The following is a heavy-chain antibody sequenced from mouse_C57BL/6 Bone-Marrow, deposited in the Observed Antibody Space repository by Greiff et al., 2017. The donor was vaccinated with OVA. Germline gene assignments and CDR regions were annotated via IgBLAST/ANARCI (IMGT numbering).Heavy chain of an antibody. CDR3: TRGYSNYYAMDY. Sequence: VQLQQSGAELVRPGASVTLSCKASGYTFTDYEMHWVKQTPVHGLEWIGAIDPDTGGTAYNQKFKGKAILTAYKSSSTAYMELRSLTSEDSAVYYCTRGYSNYYAMDYWGQGTSVTVSS. V-gene: IGHV1-15*01. CDR1: GYTFTDYE. CDR2: IDPDTGGT. J-gene: IGHJ4*01. D-gene: IGHD2-5*01.